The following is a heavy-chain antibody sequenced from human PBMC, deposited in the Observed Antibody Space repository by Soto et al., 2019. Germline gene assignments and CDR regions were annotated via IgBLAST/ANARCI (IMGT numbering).Heavy chain of an antibody. V-gene: IGHV4-30-2*03. CDR3: ARLYGYCIRNSCHGHYAMDV. D-gene: IGHD2-2*01. CDR2: FYSSGST. Sequence: SETLSLTCAVSGGSISSGGYSWSWIRQPPGKGLEWIGSFYSSGSTYYNPSLNSRVTVSVDTSKNQFSLKVTSVTAADTAVYYCARLYGYCIRNSCHGHYAMDVWGQGTTVTVSS. CDR1: GGSISSGGYS. J-gene: IGHJ6*02.